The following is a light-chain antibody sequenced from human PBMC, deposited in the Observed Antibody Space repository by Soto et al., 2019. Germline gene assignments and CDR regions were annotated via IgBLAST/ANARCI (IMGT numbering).Light chain of an antibody. Sequence: EIVLTQSPATLSLSPGDTATLSCGASQSVSSSLAWYQQKPGQAPRLLIYDASNRATGIPARFSGSGSGTDFTLTISRLEPEDFAVYYCHHRGNGITFCQGTRLEIK. CDR1: QSVSSS. J-gene: IGKJ5*01. V-gene: IGKV3-11*01. CDR2: DAS. CDR3: HHRGNGIT.